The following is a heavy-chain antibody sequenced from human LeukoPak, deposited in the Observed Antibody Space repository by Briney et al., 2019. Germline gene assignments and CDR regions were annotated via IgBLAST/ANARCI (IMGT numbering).Heavy chain of an antibody. CDR1: GFTFSSYA. V-gene: IGHV3-23*01. CDR2: ISGSGGST. J-gene: IGHJ4*02. Sequence: GGSLRLSCAASGFTFSSYAMSWVRQAPGKGLEWVSAISGSGGSTYYADSVKGRFTISRDNYKNTLYLQMNSLRAEDTAVYYCALPAKRVVSSFFDYWGQGTLVTVSS. CDR3: ALPAKRVVSSFFDY. D-gene: IGHD4-23*01.